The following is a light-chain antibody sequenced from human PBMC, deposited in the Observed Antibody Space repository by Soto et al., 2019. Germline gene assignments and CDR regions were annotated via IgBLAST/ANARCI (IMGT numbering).Light chain of an antibody. V-gene: IGKV1-5*03. CDR2: KAY. CDR1: QSISSY. Sequence: DIQMTQSPSTLSASVGDRVTITCRASQSISSYLAWYQQKPGKAPKALIYKAYSLKSGVPSRFSGSGSGTDFTLTISSVQPADFATYCCQLYNNYPYTVGQGTKLEIK. J-gene: IGKJ2*01. CDR3: QLYNNYPYT.